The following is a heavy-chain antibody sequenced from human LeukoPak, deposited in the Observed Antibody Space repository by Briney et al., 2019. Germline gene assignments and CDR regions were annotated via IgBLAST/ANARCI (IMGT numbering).Heavy chain of an antibody. J-gene: IGHJ5*02. V-gene: IGHV3-23*01. CDR2: ISGSGGST. CDR3: AKGTNPWFDP. Sequence: GSSLIPSCASAGFSSSSYAMSWGRQPAEGVLEWVSAISGSGGSTYYADAVKSPFTISRDNSKNTLYLQMNSLRAEDTAVYYCAKGTNPWFDPWGQGTLVTVSS. D-gene: IGHD1-7*01. CDR1: GFSSSSYA.